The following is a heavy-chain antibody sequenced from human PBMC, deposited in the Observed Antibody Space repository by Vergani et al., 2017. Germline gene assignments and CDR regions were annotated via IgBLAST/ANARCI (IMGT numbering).Heavy chain of an antibody. CDR1: GGSFSGYY. Sequence: QVQLQQWGAGLLKPSETLSLTCAVYGGSFSGYYWSWIRQPPGKGLEWIGEINHSGSTNYNPSLKSRVTISVDTSKNQFSLKLSSVTAADTAVYYCAQGLQYMRSPGRRIRPVYFDYWGQGTLVTVSS. D-gene: IGHD4-11*01. CDR2: INHSGST. V-gene: IGHV4-34*01. J-gene: IGHJ4*02. CDR3: AQGLQYMRSPGRRIRPVYFDY.